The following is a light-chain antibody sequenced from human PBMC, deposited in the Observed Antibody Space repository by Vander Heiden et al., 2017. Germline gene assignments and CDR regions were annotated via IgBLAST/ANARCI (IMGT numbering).Light chain of an antibody. CDR1: QSVTTN. V-gene: IGKV3-15*01. CDR2: GAS. CDR3: QHYNNWPLT. J-gene: IGKJ1*01. Sequence: EIVLTHSPAPLSVSPGEGATLSCKASQSVTTNLAWYQQKPGQAPRILIYGASTRASGIPARFSGSGSGTEFTLTISSLQSEDFAVYYCQHYNNWPLTFGQGTKVEIK.